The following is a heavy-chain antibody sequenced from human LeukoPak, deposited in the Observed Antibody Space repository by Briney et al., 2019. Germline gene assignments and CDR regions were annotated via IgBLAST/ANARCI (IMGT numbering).Heavy chain of an antibody. CDR2: ISGSGGST. J-gene: IGHJ4*02. V-gene: IGHV3-23*01. D-gene: IGHD1-14*01. CDR3: ARDPVDVAGTTG. CDR1: GFTFSSYW. Sequence: PGGSLRLSCAASGFTFSSYWMSWVRQAPGKGLEWVSAISGSGGSTYYADSVRGRFTISRDNSKNTLYLQMNSLRAEDTAVYYCARDPVDVAGTTGWGQGTLVTVSS.